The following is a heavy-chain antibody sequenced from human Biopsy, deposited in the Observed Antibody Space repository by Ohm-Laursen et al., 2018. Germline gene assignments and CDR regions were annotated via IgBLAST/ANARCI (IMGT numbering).Heavy chain of an antibody. CDR1: GYTFTAYG. Sequence: ASVKVSCKTSGYTFTAYGISWVRQAPGQGLEWMGLISTYNADTNIAQKFQGRVSMTTDTSTRTAYMELRSLRSGDTAIYFCARDPGYDFWSGSDPFDIWGQGTLVTVS. CDR2: ISTYNADT. J-gene: IGHJ3*02. D-gene: IGHD3-3*01. CDR3: ARDPGYDFWSGSDPFDI. V-gene: IGHV1-18*04.